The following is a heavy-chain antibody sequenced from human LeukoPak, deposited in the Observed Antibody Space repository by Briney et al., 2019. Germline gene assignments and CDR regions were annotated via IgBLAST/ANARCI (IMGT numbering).Heavy chain of an antibody. CDR2: IKQDGSKK. Sequence: PGGSLRLSCVASGFPCSSYWMTWVRQASGKGLEWVANIKQDGSKKSYVDSVKGRFTISRDNSKNTLYLQMNSLRAEDTAVYYCAREGSSWDGDYWGQGTLVTVSS. CDR3: AREGSSWDGDY. D-gene: IGHD6-13*01. J-gene: IGHJ4*02. V-gene: IGHV3-7*01. CDR1: GFPCSSYW.